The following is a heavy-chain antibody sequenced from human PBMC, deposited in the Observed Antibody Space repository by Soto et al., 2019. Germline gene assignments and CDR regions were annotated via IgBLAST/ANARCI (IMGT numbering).Heavy chain of an antibody. V-gene: IGHV3-64D*06. D-gene: IGHD3-22*01. CDR2: ISSNGGST. J-gene: IGHJ5*02. CDR3: VKGRYYYDSSGYRAWFDP. CDR1: GFTFSSYA. Sequence: GGSLRLSCSASGFTFSSYAMHLVRQAPGKGLEYVSAISSNGGSTYYADSVKGRFTISRDNSKNTLYLQMSSLRAEDTAVYYCVKGRYYYDSSGYRAWFDPWGRGTLVTVSS.